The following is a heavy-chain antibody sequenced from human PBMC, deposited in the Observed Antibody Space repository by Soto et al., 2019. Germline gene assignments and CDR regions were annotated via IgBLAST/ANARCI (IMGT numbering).Heavy chain of an antibody. V-gene: IGHV4-39*01. CDR2: IYYSGST. Sequence: PSETLSLTCTVSGGSISSSSYYWGWIRQPPGKGLEWIGSIYYSGSTYYNPSLKSRVTISVDTSKNQFSLKLSSVTAADTAVYYCATRAPSYGDYDYWGQGTLVTVSS. D-gene: IGHD4-17*01. CDR1: GGSISSSSYY. CDR3: ATRAPSYGDYDY. J-gene: IGHJ4*02.